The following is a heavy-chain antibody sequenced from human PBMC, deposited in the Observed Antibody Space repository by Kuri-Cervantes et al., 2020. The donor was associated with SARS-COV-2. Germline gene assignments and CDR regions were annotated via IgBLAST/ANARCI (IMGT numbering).Heavy chain of an antibody. CDR1: GYSISSGYY. V-gene: IGHV3-7*01. D-gene: IGHD1-1*01. CDR3: VRDGDHWNFDY. CDR2: IKQDGSEK. Sequence: ETLSLTCAVSGYSISSGYYWGWIRQPPGKGLEWVANIKQDGSEKYYVDSVKGRFTLSRDNAKNMLFLQMNSLRAEDTAVYYCVRDGDHWNFDYWGQGTLVTVSS. J-gene: IGHJ4*02.